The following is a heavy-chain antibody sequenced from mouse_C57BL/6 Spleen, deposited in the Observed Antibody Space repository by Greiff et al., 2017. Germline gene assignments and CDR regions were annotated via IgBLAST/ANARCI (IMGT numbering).Heavy chain of an antibody. CDR2: IYPGSGST. CDR1: GYTFTSYW. V-gene: IGHV1-55*01. Sequence: QVQLQQPGAELVKPGASVKMSCKASGYTFTSYWITWVKPRPGQGLEWIGDIYPGSGSTNYNEKFKSKATLTVDTSSSTSYMQLSSLTSEDSAVYYCARDSNHDWDYWGQGTSVTVSS. CDR3: ARDSNHDWDY. J-gene: IGHJ4*01. D-gene: IGHD2-5*01.